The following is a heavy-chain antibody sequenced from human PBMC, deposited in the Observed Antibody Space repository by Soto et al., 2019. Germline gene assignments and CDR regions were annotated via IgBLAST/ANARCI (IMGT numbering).Heavy chain of an antibody. CDR2: ISHTGLT. J-gene: IGHJ5*02. Sequence: SETLSLTCTVSGGSINSGDYYWSWIRQSPGNGLEWIAYISHTGLTDFNPSLKSRLSISEDTSKNQIYLKLNSVTAADTAVYYCARAEGITGSTWFDPWGHGVLVTVSS. D-gene: IGHD1-7*01. CDR1: GGSINSGDYY. CDR3: ARAEGITGSTWFDP. V-gene: IGHV4-30-4*01.